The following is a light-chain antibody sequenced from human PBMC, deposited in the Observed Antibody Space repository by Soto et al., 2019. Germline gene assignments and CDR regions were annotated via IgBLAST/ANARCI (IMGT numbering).Light chain of an antibody. CDR2: AAS. Sequence: DIQMTQSPSSLSASVGDRVTITCRASQGISNYLAWYQQKPGKVPKLLIYAASTLQPGVPSRFSGSGSGTDFTPTNSSLLPGDVATYYCQTYNNSRPSFGRGTNVDIK. CDR1: QGISNY. CDR3: QTYNNSRPS. V-gene: IGKV1-27*01. J-gene: IGKJ3*01.